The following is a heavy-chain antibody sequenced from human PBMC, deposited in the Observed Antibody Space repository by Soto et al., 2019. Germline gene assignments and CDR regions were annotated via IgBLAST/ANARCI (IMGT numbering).Heavy chain of an antibody. Sequence: SETLSLTCAVYGGSFSGYYWSWIRQPPGKGLEWIGEINHSGSTNYNPSLKSRVTISVDTSKNQFSLKLSSVTAADTAVYYCARGPTMVTWWFDPWGQGTLVTISS. V-gene: IGHV4-34*01. J-gene: IGHJ5*02. CDR3: ARGPTMVTWWFDP. D-gene: IGHD3-10*01. CDR1: GGSFSGYY. CDR2: INHSGST.